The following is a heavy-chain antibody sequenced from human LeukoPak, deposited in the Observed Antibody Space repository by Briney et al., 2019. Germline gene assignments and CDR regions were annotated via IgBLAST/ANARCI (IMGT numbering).Heavy chain of an antibody. D-gene: IGHD4-17*01. Sequence: SETLSLTCTVSGGSIGTSHYYWGWLRQPPGKGLEWIGSVYFSGATNYNPSLKSRVTISVDTSKNQFSLRLTSVTASDTAVYYCARTLGGDYGDYAAPGAFDIWGQGTMVTVSS. J-gene: IGHJ3*02. CDR2: VYFSGAT. CDR3: ARTLGGDYGDYAAPGAFDI. CDR1: GGSIGTSHYY. V-gene: IGHV4-39*01.